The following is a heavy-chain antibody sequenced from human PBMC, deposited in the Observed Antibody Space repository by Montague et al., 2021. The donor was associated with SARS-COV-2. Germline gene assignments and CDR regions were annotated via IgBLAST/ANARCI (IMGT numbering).Heavy chain of an antibody. J-gene: IGHJ6*02. CDR3: ARDSLVASYYYYGVDV. Sequence: SETLSLTCTVSGGSISGYHWNWIRQPPGKGLEWIGYIYSSGSTNXNPSLKSRVTMSVDTSKNQLSLNLSSVTAADTAVYYCARDSLVASYYYYGVDVWGQGTTVTVAS. D-gene: IGHD2-2*01. CDR2: IYSSGST. V-gene: IGHV4-59*13. CDR1: GGSISGYH.